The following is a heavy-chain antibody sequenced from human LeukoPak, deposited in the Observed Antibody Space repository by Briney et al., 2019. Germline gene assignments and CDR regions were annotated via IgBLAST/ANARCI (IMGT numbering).Heavy chain of an antibody. CDR2: IYSSGST. D-gene: IGHD3-10*01. J-gene: IGHJ6*03. CDR1: GGSISSGSYY. V-gene: IGHV4-61*02. CDR3: ARVPGFMARGSRRGYDDYYYYMDV. Sequence: PSETLSLTCTVSGGSISSGSYYWSWIRQPAGKGLEWIGRIYSSGSTNYNPSLKSRVTISVDTSKNQFSLELSSVTAADTAVYYCARVPGFMARGSRRGYDDYYYYMDVWGKGTTVTISS.